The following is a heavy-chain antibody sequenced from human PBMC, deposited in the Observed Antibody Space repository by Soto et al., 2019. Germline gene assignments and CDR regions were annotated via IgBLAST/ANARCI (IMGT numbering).Heavy chain of an antibody. D-gene: IGHD2-15*01. CDR1: GFTFSSYS. CDR2: ISSSSSYI. Sequence: GGSRRLSCAASGFTFSSYSMNWVRQAPGEGLEWVSSISSSSSYIYYADSVKGRFTISRDNAKNSLYLQMNSLRAEDTAVFYCVRGRIGYCSGGSCWTDAFDIWGQGTMVTVSS. CDR3: VRGRIGYCSGGSCWTDAFDI. J-gene: IGHJ3*02. V-gene: IGHV3-21*01.